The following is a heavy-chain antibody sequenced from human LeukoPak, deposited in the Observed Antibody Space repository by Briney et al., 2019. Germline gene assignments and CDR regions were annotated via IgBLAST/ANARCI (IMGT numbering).Heavy chain of an antibody. D-gene: IGHD6-19*01. Sequence: PGGSLRLSCAASGFSFWTYGMHWVRQAPGKGLEWVAVIWYDGSNKYYADSVKGRFTISRDNSKNTLYLQMDSLRAEDTAVYYCAKDSKVAWLVRPHYLDYWGQGTLVTVSS. J-gene: IGHJ4*02. CDR1: GFSFWTYG. CDR2: IWYDGSNK. V-gene: IGHV3-33*06. CDR3: AKDSKVAWLVRPHYLDY.